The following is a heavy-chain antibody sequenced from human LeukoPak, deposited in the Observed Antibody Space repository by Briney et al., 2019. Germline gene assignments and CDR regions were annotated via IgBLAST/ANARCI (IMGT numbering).Heavy chain of an antibody. CDR1: GGSISSNY. Sequence: SETLSLTCTVSGGSISSNYWSWIRQPPGKGLEWIGYVRYGGSTNYDPSLKSRVTITVDTSKNQLSLKLSSVTAADTAVYYCARDVTPATVWGQGTLVAVS. D-gene: IGHD3-16*01. CDR3: ARDVTPATV. CDR2: VRYGGST. V-gene: IGHV4-59*01. J-gene: IGHJ4*02.